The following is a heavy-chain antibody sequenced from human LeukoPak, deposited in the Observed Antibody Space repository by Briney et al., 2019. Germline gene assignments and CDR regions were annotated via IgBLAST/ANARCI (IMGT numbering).Heavy chain of an antibody. CDR1: GYSFTSYW. J-gene: IGHJ5*02. CDR2: IYPGDSDT. D-gene: IGHD1-20*01. V-gene: IGHV5-51*01. CDR3: ARLPPSNWNDAGGWFDP. Sequence: GESLKISCKGSGYSFTSYWIGWVRQMPGKGLEWMGIIYPGDSDTRYSPSFQGQVTISADKSISTAYLQWSSLKASDTAMYYCARLPPSNWNDAGGWFDPWGQGTLVTVSS.